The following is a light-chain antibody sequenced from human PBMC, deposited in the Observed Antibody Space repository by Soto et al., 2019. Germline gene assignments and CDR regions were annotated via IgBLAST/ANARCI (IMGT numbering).Light chain of an antibody. CDR1: QGISSW. Sequence: DIQMTQSPSSVSASVGDRVTITCRASQGISSWLAWYQQKPGKAPKLLIYAASSLQSGVPSRFSGSGSETYCSLTIIILLPDDCATKYAHVANSFPITLGPGTKVDI. CDR3: HVANSFPIT. J-gene: IGKJ3*01. CDR2: AAS. V-gene: IGKV1-12*01.